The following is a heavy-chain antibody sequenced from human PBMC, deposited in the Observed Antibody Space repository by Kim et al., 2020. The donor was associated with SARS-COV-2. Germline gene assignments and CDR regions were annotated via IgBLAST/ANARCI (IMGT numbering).Heavy chain of an antibody. V-gene: IGHV3-30-3*02. J-gene: IGHJ4*02. D-gene: IGHD3-3*01. CDR3: AKVYGRWSGYSDY. Sequence: NAVSGKDRFTISRDNSKNTLNLQMNSLRDEDTAVYYCAKVYGRWSGYSDYWGRGTLVTVSS.